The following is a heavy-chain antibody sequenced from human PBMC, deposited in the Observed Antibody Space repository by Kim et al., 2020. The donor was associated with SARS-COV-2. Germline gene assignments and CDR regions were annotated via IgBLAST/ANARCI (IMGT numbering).Heavy chain of an antibody. CDR3: ASLSNDYNGYSSGWYRDY. CDR1: GFTFSSYW. J-gene: IGHJ4*02. Sequence: GGSLRLSCAASGFTFSSYWMSWVRQAPEKGLEWVANIKQDGSEKYYVDSVKGRFTISRDNAKNSLYLQMNSLRAEDTAVYYCASLSNDYNGYSSGWYRDYWGQGTLVTVSS. D-gene: IGHD6-19*01. CDR2: IKQDGSEK. V-gene: IGHV3-7*01.